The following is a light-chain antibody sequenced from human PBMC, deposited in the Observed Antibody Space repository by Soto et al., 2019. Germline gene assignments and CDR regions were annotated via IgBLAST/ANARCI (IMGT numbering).Light chain of an antibody. V-gene: IGKV1-5*01. Sequence: IQMIQSPSTLSASVGGRCTITCRASQSISVWVAWYQQKPCKAPKLLIYAASTLQSGVPSRFSGSGSGTDFTLTISCLQYDDFAAYYCQQYNNWPQITFGQGTRLEIK. CDR1: QSISVW. J-gene: IGKJ5*01. CDR2: AAS. CDR3: QQYNNWPQIT.